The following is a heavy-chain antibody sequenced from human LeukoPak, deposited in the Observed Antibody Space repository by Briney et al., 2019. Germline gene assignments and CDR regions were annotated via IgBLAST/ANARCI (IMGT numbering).Heavy chain of an antibody. Sequence: PSETLSLTCAVYGGSFSGYHWSWIRQPPGKGLGWIGEINHSGSTNYNPSLKSRVTISVDTSKNQFSLKLSSVTAADTAVYYCARFRPTYYYDSSGSRGDYWGQGTLVTVSS. D-gene: IGHD3-22*01. CDR2: INHSGST. CDR1: GGSFSGYH. V-gene: IGHV4-34*01. CDR3: ARFRPTYYYDSSGSRGDY. J-gene: IGHJ4*02.